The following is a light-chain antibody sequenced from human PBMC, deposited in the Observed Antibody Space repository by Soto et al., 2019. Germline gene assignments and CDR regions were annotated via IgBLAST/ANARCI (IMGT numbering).Light chain of an antibody. V-gene: IGKV3D-20*02. CDR1: QSVSSRY. CDR2: DAS. J-gene: IGKJ1*01. Sequence: EVVMTQSPSSLSASPGERVTLSCRASQSVSSRYLAWYQQKPGQAPRLLIYDASNRATGIPARFSGSGSGTDFTLTISSLENEDFAVYYCQQRSNWTITFGQGTKVDIK. CDR3: QQRSNWTIT.